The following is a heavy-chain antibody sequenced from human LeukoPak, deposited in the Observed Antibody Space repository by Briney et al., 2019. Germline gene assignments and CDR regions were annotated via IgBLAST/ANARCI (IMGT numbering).Heavy chain of an antibody. CDR3: ARRPLYSYGPNDY. Sequence: SETPSLTCAVYGGSFSGYYWSLIRQPPGKGLEWIGEINHGGSTNYNPSLKSRVTISVDTSKNQFSLRLSSVTAADTAVYYCARRPLYSYGPNDYWGQGTLVTVSS. CDR1: GGSFSGYY. V-gene: IGHV4-34*01. J-gene: IGHJ4*02. CDR2: INHGGST. D-gene: IGHD5-18*01.